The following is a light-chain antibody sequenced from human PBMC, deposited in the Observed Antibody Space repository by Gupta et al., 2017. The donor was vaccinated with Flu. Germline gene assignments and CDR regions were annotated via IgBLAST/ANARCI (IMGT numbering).Light chain of an antibody. CDR2: DGG. J-gene: IGLJ3*02. CDR3: CSYVGGTTFGV. CDR1: SGDVGSYIH. V-gene: IGLV2-23*03. Sequence: QSGLTQPVSVSGSPGQSITFSCTGTSGDVGSYIHVSWYQQHPGKVPELIIYDGGKRPSGVSERFSASKSDDTASLTISGLQPEDEAEYYCCSYVGGTTFGVFGGGTKLTVL.